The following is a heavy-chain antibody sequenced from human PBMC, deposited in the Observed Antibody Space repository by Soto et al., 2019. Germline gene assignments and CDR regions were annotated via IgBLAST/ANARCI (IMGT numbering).Heavy chain of an antibody. CDR2: INHSGST. D-gene: IGHD6-13*01. CDR1: GGSFSGYY. V-gene: IGHV4-34*01. J-gene: IGHJ6*02. Sequence: SETLSLTCAVYGGSFSGYYLSWIRQPPGKGLEWIGEINHSGSTNYNPSLKSRVTISVDTSKNQFSLKLSSVTAADTAVYYCARVAAAGKYYYYYYGMDVWGQGTTVTVYS. CDR3: ARVAAAGKYYYYYYGMDV.